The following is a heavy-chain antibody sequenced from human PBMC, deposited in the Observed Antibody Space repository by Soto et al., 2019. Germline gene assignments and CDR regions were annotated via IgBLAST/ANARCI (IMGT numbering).Heavy chain of an antibody. D-gene: IGHD2-15*01. V-gene: IGHV4-59*01. Sequence: SETLSLTCTVSGGSIRNVYWSWIRQPPGKGLEWIGFIFHSGNAKYNPSLKSRVTISVDTSKNQFSLSLDSVTAADTAVYFCARAHAPTLPFDYWGQGTLVTVSS. CDR1: GGSIRNVY. J-gene: IGHJ4*01. CDR2: IFHSGNA. CDR3: ARAHAPTLPFDY.